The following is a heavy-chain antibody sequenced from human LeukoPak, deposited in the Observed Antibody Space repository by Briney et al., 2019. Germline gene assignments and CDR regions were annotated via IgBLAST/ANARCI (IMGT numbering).Heavy chain of an antibody. Sequence: ASVKASCKASGYTFTSYGISWVRQAPGQGLEWMGWIKPNSGGTNYAQKFQGRVTMTRDTSISTASMELSRLGSGDTALYYCARGLYTTTWCDHWGQGTLVTVSS. CDR1: GYTFTSYG. J-gene: IGHJ5*02. CDR3: ARGLYTTTWCDH. D-gene: IGHD3-16*01. V-gene: IGHV1-2*02. CDR2: IKPNSGGT.